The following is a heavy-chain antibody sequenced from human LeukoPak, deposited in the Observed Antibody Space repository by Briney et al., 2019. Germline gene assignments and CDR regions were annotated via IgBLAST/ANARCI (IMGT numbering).Heavy chain of an antibody. D-gene: IGHD4-17*01. J-gene: IGHJ5*02. CDR1: GGSLSISSYY. CDR3: ARARDYEAYNWFDP. Sequence: SETLSLTCTVSGGSLSISSYYWGWIRQPPGKGLEWIGSIYYSGSTYYNPSLKSRVTISVDTSKNQFSLKLSSVTAADTAMYYCARARDYEAYNWFDPWGQGTLVTVSS. CDR2: IYYSGST. V-gene: IGHV4-39*01.